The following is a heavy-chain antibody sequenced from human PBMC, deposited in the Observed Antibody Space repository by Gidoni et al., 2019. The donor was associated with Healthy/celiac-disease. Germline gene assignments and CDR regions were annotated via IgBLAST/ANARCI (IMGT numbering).Heavy chain of an antibody. CDR3: ARGLYSSSSRLVRFDY. D-gene: IGHD6-6*01. CDR1: GGSFSGYY. J-gene: IGHJ4*02. Sequence: QVQLQQWGAGLLKPSETLSLTCAVYGGSFSGYYWSWIRQPPGKGLEWIGEINHSGSTNYNPSLKSRVTISVDTSKNQFSLKLSSVTAADTAVYYCARGLYSSSSRLVRFDYWGQGTLVTVSS. V-gene: IGHV4-34*01. CDR2: INHSGST.